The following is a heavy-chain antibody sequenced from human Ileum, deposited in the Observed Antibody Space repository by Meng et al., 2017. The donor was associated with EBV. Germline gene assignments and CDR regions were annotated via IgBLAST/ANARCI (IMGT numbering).Heavy chain of an antibody. CDR2: IYHSGST. CDR3: ASFPPPGKQWLVTDY. Sequence: AQVQVSGPRRVKRCLTLSLTCAVSGGSISSSNWWSWVRQPAGKGLEWIGEIYHSGSTNYNPSLKSRVTISVDKSKNQFSLKLSSVTAADTAVYYCASFPPPGKQWLVTDYWGQGTLVTVSS. J-gene: IGHJ4*02. V-gene: IGHV4-4*02. D-gene: IGHD6-19*01. CDR1: GGSISSSNW.